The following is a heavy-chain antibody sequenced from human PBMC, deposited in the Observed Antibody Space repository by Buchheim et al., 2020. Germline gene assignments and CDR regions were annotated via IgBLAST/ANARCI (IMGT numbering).Heavy chain of an antibody. V-gene: IGHV3-23*01. J-gene: IGHJ6*03. CDR1: NFTFSNYA. CDR3: TKSEYSDLYYYYYMDA. CDR2: IRGDGGAT. Sequence: EVQLSESGGDLVQPGGSLRLSCAASNFTFSNYAMTWVRQAPGKGLEWVSAIRGDGGATYYADSVKGRFTLSRDNSQNPLSLKMNSLRADDTGMYYSTKSEYSDLYYYYYMDAGGKGTT. D-gene: IGHD5-12*01.